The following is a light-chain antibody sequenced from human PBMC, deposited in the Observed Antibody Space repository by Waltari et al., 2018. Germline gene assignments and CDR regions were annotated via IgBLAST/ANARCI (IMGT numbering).Light chain of an antibody. CDR3: FLSYSGAVI. V-gene: IGLV7-46*01. CDR2: DTS. Sequence: QAVVTQEPSLTVSPGGTVTLPCGSSTGAVTSGHYPYWYQQKPGQAPRTLIYDTSNNHAWTPARFSGSRLGGKAALTLSGAQPEDEANYYCFLSYSGAVIFGGGTKLTVL. J-gene: IGLJ2*01. CDR1: TGAVTSGHY.